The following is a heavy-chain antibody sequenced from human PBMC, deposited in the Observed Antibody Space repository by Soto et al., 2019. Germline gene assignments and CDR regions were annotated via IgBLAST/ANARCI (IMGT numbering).Heavy chain of an antibody. D-gene: IGHD1-20*01. CDR3: VRRAITATTNWGAFDV. Sequence: GGSLRLFCAASGFTFSSFVMYWVRPAPGMGLEWVSTVSPGGDVSHYTDSVKGRLTISRDNSRRTLHLQMDSLKAEDAAVYFCVRRAITATTNWGAFDVWGQGTVVTVSS. J-gene: IGHJ3*01. V-gene: IGHV3-23*01. CDR1: GFTFSSFV. CDR2: VSPGGDVS.